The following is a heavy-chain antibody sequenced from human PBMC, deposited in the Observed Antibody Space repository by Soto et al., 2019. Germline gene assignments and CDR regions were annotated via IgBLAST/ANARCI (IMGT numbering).Heavy chain of an antibody. CDR1: GGSVSSGSYY. J-gene: IGHJ6*02. CDR2: IYYSGST. Sequence: QVQLQESGPGLVKPSETLSLTCTVSGGSVSSGSYYWSWIRQPPGKGLEWIGYIYYSGSTNYNPSLKSRVTISVDTSKNQFSLKLSSVTAADTAVYYCAREPSIAARPYYYYYGMDVWGQGTTVTVSS. D-gene: IGHD6-6*01. CDR3: AREPSIAARPYYYYYGMDV. V-gene: IGHV4-61*01.